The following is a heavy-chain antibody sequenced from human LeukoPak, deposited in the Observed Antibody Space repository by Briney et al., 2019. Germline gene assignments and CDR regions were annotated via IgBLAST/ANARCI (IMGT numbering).Heavy chain of an antibody. J-gene: IGHJ4*02. CDR3: AREGRAEIDY. CDR2: ISGSGGRT. Sequence: GGSLRLSCAASGFTFSNYAFVWVRQAPGKGMEWVSAISGSGGRTIHADSVKGRFTISRDNAKNSASLQMTSLGAADTAVYYCAREGRAEIDYWGQGTLVTVSS. D-gene: IGHD5-24*01. V-gene: IGHV3-23*01. CDR1: GFTFSNYA.